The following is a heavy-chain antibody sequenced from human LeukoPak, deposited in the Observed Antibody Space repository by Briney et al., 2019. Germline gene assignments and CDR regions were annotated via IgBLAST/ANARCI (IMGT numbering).Heavy chain of an antibody. Sequence: SQTLSLTCTVSGGSISSGSYYWSWIRQPAGKGLEWLGRIYTSGSTNYNPSLKSRVTISVDTSKNQFSLKLSSVTAADTAVYYCARHVFSSSQDQDDAFDIWGQGTMVTVSS. CDR1: GGSISSGSYY. CDR2: IYTSGST. D-gene: IGHD6-13*01. CDR3: ARHVFSSSQDQDDAFDI. V-gene: IGHV4-61*02. J-gene: IGHJ3*02.